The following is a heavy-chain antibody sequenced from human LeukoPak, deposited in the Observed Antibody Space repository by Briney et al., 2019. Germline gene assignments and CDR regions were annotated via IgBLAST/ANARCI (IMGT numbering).Heavy chain of an antibody. D-gene: IGHD3-10*01. J-gene: IGHJ6*03. V-gene: IGHV4-59*01. CDR1: GGSISSYY. CDR2: IYYSGST. Sequence: SETLSLTCTLSGGSISSYYWSWIRQPPGRGLDWIGYIYYSGSTNYNPSLKSRVTISVDTSKNQFSLKLSSVTAADTAVYYCAREDTMVRGVSFYFYYYMDVWGKGTTVTVSS. CDR3: AREDTMVRGVSFYFYYYMDV.